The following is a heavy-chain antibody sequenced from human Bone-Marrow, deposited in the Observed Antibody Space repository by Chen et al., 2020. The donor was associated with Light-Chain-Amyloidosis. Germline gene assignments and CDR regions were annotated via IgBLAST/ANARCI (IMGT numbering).Heavy chain of an antibody. CDR3: ARRLETVTTPFDY. CDR1: GGSISSSSYY. V-gene: IGHV4-39*01. CDR2: IYYSGST. J-gene: IGHJ4*02. D-gene: IGHD4-17*01. Sequence: QLQLQESGPGLVKPSETLSLTCTVSGGSISSSSYYWGWIRQPPGKGLEWIGSIYYSGSTYYTPSLKSRVTISVDTSKNQFSLKLSSVTAADTAVYYCARRLETVTTPFDYWGQGTLVTVSS.